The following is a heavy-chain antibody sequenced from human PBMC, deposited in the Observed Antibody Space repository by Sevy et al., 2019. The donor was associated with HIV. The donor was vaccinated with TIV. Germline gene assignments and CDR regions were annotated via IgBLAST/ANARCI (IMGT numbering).Heavy chain of an antibody. V-gene: IGHV3-30*18. CDR3: AKVREGLTVRGEYYYGMDF. D-gene: IGHD3-10*01. J-gene: IGHJ6*02. Sequence: GGSLRLSCGASGFIFSSYGMHWVRQAPGKGLEWVAVISYDGSTKYYADSVKGRFTISTDNSNNTLYMEMNSLRAEETALYYCAKVREGLTVRGEYYYGMDFWGQGTTVTVSS. CDR2: ISYDGSTK. CDR1: GFIFSSYG.